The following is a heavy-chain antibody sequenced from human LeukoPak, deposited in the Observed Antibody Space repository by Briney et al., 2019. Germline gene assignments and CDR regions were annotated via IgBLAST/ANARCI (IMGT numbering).Heavy chain of an antibody. CDR3: ARDGRPQIFGVVINGYYYYYGMDV. J-gene: IGHJ6*02. V-gene: IGHV1-8*01. CDR2: MNPNSGNT. CDR1: GYTFTSYD. D-gene: IGHD3-3*01. Sequence: GASVKVSCKASGYTFTSYDINWVRQATGQGLEWMGWMNPNSGNTGCAQKFQGRVTMTRNTSISTAYMELSSLRSDDTAVYYCARDGRPQIFGVVINGYYYYYGMDVWGQGTTVTVSS.